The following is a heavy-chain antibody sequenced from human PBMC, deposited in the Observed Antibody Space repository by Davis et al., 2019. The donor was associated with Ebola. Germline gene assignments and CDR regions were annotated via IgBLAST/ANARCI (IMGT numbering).Heavy chain of an antibody. D-gene: IGHD6-19*01. CDR2: IQHDGHNK. V-gene: IGHV3-30*02. J-gene: IGHJ4*01. CDR3: ARERGESISWQIMDY. Sequence: PGGSLRLSCAASTFVFGSFGMHWVRQAPGKGLEWMAFIQHDGHNKYYAESVKGRFTISRDNSKDTLYLQMTSLRAEDTAVYYCARERGESISWQIMDYWGHGTLVTVSS. CDR1: TFVFGSFG.